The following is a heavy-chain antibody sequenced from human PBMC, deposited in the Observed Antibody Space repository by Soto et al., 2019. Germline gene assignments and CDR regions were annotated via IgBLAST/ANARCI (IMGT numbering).Heavy chain of an antibody. CDR1: GFTFRTYG. CDR2: ISYDGSYK. J-gene: IGHJ4*02. Sequence: GGSLRLSCAASGFTFRTYGMHWVRQAPGKGLEWVAVISYDGSYKYYADSVKGRFTISRDNSKTTLYLQMNSLRAEDTAIYYCAKVHDYWGQGTLVTVSS. V-gene: IGHV3-30*18. CDR3: AKVHDY.